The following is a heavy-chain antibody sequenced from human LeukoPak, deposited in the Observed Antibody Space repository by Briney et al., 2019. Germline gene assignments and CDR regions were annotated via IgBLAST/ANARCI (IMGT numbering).Heavy chain of an antibody. J-gene: IGHJ4*02. V-gene: IGHV1-18*04. CDR3: ARGEDSSGNFDY. CDR2: ISAYNGYT. Sequence: ASVKVSCKASGYTFTSYGISWVRQAPGHGLEWMGWISAYNGYTNYAQKFQGRVTLTTDTSTSTAYMDLRSLRSDDTAVYYCARGEDSSGNFDYWGQGTLVTVSS. D-gene: IGHD3-22*01. CDR1: GYTFTSYG.